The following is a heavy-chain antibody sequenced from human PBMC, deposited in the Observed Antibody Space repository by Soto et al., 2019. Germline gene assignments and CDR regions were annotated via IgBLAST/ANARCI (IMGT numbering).Heavy chain of an antibody. V-gene: IGHV1-69*01. D-gene: IGHD2-21*02. CDR3: AREVGYGDFSAALLD. CDR1: GGTFSSHS. Sequence: VQLMQSGAEVKKPGSSVKVSCKASGGTFSSHSINWVRQAPGQGLEWMGGIITLFGTSNYTQNVQVRVTITADQSTSTAYMELNSLTSDDTAVYYCAREVGYGDFSAALLDWGQGTLVTVSS. CDR2: IITLFGTS. J-gene: IGHJ4*02.